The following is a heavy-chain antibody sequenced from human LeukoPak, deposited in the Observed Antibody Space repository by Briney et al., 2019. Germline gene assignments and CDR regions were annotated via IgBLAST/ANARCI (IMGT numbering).Heavy chain of an antibody. Sequence: TFXXXAISWVRQAPGQGLEWMGGIIPIFGTANYAQKFQGRVTITADESTSTAYMELSSLRSEDTAVYYCATRAWEGWFDPWGQGTLVTVSS. CDR2: IIPIFGTA. J-gene: IGHJ5*02. CDR3: ATRAWEGWFDP. CDR1: TFXXXA. D-gene: IGHD1-26*01. V-gene: IGHV1-69*01.